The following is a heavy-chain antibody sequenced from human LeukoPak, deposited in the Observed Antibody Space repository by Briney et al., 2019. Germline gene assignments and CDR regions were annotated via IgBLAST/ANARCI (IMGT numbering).Heavy chain of an antibody. V-gene: IGHV1-46*01. Sequence: ASVKVSCKASGGTFSSYAISWVRQAPGQGLEWMGIINPSGGSTSYAQKFQGRVTMTRDMSTSTVYMELSSLRSEDTAVYYCARDYYDSSGYLIGNWFDPWGQGTLVTVSS. D-gene: IGHD3-22*01. J-gene: IGHJ5*02. CDR1: GGTFSSYA. CDR2: INPSGGST. CDR3: ARDYYDSSGYLIGNWFDP.